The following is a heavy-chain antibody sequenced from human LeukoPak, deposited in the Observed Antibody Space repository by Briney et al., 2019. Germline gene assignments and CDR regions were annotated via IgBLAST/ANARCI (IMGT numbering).Heavy chain of an antibody. CDR3: ARASVGFDY. Sequence: GGSLRLSCADSGFTFSSHDMHWGRQGSGKGLEWVSAINTAGDTYYSGSVKGRFTISRENAKNSLYLQMNSLKAGDTAVYYCARASVGFDYWGQGTLVTVSS. J-gene: IGHJ4*02. D-gene: IGHD1-26*01. CDR2: INTAGDT. CDR1: GFTFSSHD. V-gene: IGHV3-13*01.